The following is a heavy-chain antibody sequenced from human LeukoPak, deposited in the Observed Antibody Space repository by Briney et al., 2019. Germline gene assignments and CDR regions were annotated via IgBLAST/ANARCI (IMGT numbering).Heavy chain of an antibody. V-gene: IGHV3-11*04. CDR1: GFTFSDYY. CDR2: ISSSGSTI. CDR3: ARDKNYDTSGYYYTY. Sequence: PGGSLRLSYAASGFTFSDYYMSWIRQAPGKGLEWVSYISSSGSTIYYADSVKGRFTISRDNAKNSLYLQMNSLRAEDTAVYYCARDKNYDTSGYYYTYWGQGTLVTVSS. J-gene: IGHJ4*02. D-gene: IGHD3-22*01.